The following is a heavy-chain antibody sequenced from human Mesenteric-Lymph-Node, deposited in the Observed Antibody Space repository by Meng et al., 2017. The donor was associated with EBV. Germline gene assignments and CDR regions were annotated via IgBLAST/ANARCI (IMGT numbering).Heavy chain of an antibody. CDR3: TRDLDIVVVPTASDFDS. Sequence: QRVQYGPEVKKPGASVKVSCKASGYTLSSHGISWVRQAPGQGLEWMGWISGHNGNTNYAQKFQGRVTMTTDTSTSTAYMELRSLRSDDAAVYYCTRDLDIVVVPTASDFDSWGQGTLVTVSS. CDR1: GYTLSSHG. J-gene: IGHJ4*02. D-gene: IGHD2-2*01. V-gene: IGHV1-18*01. CDR2: ISGHNGNT.